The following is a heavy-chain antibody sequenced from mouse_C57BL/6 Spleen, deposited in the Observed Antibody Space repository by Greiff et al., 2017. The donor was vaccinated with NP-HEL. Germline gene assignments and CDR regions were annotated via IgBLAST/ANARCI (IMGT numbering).Heavy chain of an antibody. Sequence: VQLKQSGPELVKPGASVKISCKASGYSFTDYNMNWVKQSNGKSLEWIGVINPNYGTTSYNQKFKGKATLTVDQSSSTAYMQLNSLTSEDSAVYYCARVYYYGSSYVEGAMDYWGQGTSVTVSS. CDR1: GYSFTDYN. D-gene: IGHD1-1*01. CDR2: INPNYGTT. J-gene: IGHJ4*01. CDR3: ARVYYYGSSYVEGAMDY. V-gene: IGHV1-39*01.